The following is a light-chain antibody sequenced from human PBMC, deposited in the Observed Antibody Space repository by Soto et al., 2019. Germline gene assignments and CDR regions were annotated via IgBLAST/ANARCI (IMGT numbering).Light chain of an antibody. CDR3: LQDYNYPWT. CDR1: QGIRND. V-gene: IGKV1-6*01. Sequence: AIQMTQSPSSLSASVGDRVTITCRASQGIRNDLGWYQQKPGKAPKLLIYAASTLQSGVPSRFSGSGSGTGFTLTISSLQPGDCATYYCLQDYNYPWTFGQGTKVEIK. J-gene: IGKJ1*01. CDR2: AAS.